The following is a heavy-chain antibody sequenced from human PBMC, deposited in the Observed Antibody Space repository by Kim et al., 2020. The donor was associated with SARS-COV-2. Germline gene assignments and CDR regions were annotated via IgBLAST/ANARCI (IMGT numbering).Heavy chain of an antibody. J-gene: IGHJ4*02. CDR1: GASISSHY. D-gene: IGHD3-16*01. CDR3: ATNAGGDRFPAFGY. V-gene: IGHV4-4*09. CDR2: ISTGGTT. Sequence: SETLSLTCVVYGASISSHYWSWLRQSPGRGLEWIGYISTGGTTNYNPSVKSRVTMSIDTSKNQVSLKLSSVPAADTAAYYCATNAGGDRFPAFGYWGQGT.